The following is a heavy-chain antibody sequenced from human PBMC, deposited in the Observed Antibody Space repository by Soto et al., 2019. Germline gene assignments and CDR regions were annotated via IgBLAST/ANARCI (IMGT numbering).Heavy chain of an antibody. D-gene: IGHD2-21*02. Sequence: PGGSLRLSCAASGFTFSSYWMSWVRQAPGKGLEWVANIKQDGSNKYYADSVKGRFTISRDNSKNTLYLQMNSLRAEDTAVYYCAKDRSRVTAILHFDYWGQGTLVTVSS. CDR2: IKQDGSNK. CDR1: GFTFSSYW. V-gene: IGHV3-7*01. CDR3: AKDRSRVTAILHFDY. J-gene: IGHJ4*02.